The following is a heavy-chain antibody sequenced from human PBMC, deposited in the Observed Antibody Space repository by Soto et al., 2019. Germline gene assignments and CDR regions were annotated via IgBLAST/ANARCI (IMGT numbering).Heavy chain of an antibody. CDR2: ISYDGSNK. CDR3: ARVGNDYEPDY. J-gene: IGHJ4*02. CDR1: GFTFSSYA. Sequence: QVQLVESGGGVVQPGRSLRLSCAASGFTFSSYAMHWVRQAPGKGLEWVAVISYDGSNKYYADSVKGRFTISRDNSKNTLYLQMNSLRAEDTAVYYCARVGNDYEPDYWGQGTLVTVSS. D-gene: IGHD4-17*01. V-gene: IGHV3-30-3*01.